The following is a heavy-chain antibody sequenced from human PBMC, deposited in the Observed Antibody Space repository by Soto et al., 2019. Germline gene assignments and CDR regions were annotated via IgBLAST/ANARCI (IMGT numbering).Heavy chain of an antibody. J-gene: IGHJ4*02. CDR1: GYTFSSSP. V-gene: IGHV1-3*04. Sequence: ASVRVSCKASGYTFSSSPLHWVRQAPGQRPEWMGWINTANDDTKYSQKFQDRVTLTRDTSASTAYMEVSSLTPEDTAVYYCARDEGVASGNWGQGALVTVSS. D-gene: IGHD5-12*01. CDR3: ARDEGVASGN. CDR2: INTANDDT.